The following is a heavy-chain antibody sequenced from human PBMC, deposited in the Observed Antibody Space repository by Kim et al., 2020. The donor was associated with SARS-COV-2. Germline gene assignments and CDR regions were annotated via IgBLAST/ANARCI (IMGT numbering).Heavy chain of an antibody. V-gene: IGHV1-69*13. CDR3: ARGLWRSGRYHNVRYYYYGMDV. CDR2: IIPIFGTA. Sequence: SVKVPCKASGGTFSSYAISWVRQAPGQGLEWMGGIIPIFGTANYAQKFQGRVTITADESTSTAYMELSSLRSEDTAVYYCARGLWRSGRYHNVRYYYYGMDVWGQGTTVTVSS. CDR1: GGTFSSYA. J-gene: IGHJ6*02. D-gene: IGHD1-26*01.